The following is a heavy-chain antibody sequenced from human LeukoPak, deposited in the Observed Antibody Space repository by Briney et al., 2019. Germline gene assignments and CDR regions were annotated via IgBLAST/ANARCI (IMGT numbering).Heavy chain of an antibody. CDR2: MNPKSGGT. D-gene: IGHD3-16*02. V-gene: IGHV1-2*02. CDR1: GYTFTGYY. CDR3: ARELRLGELSSVGGWFDP. Sequence: ASVKVSCKASGYTFTGYYVHWVRQAPGQGLEWMGWMNPKSGGTNYAQKFEARVTMNRDTSISTAYMELSRLRSDDTAVYYCARELRLGELSSVGGWFDPWGQGTLVTVSS. J-gene: IGHJ5*02.